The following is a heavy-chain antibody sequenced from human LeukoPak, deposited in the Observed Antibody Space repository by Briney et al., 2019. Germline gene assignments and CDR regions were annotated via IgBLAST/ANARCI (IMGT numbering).Heavy chain of an antibody. Sequence: PSETLSLTCTVSGGSISSYYWSWIRQPPGKGLKWIGYIYYSGSTNYNPSLKSRVTISVDTSKNQFSLKLSSVTAADTAVYYCARVPPNGLRAYYFDYWGQGTLVTVSS. CDR1: GGSISSYY. CDR3: ARVPPNGLRAYYFDY. V-gene: IGHV4-59*01. J-gene: IGHJ4*02. CDR2: IYYSGST. D-gene: IGHD3-16*01.